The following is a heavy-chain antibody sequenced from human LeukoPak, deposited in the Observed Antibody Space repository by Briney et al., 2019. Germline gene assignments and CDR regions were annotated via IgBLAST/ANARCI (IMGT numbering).Heavy chain of an antibody. CDR3: AREGGGNYSLSEYFQH. Sequence: GASVKVSCKASGYTFTSYGISWVRQAPGQGLEWMGWISVYNGNTNYAQKLQGRVTMTTDTSTSTAYMELRSLRSDDTAVYYCAREGGGNYSLSEYFQHWGQGTLVTVSS. V-gene: IGHV1-18*01. CDR1: GYTFTSYG. J-gene: IGHJ1*01. D-gene: IGHD2-21*01. CDR2: ISVYNGNT.